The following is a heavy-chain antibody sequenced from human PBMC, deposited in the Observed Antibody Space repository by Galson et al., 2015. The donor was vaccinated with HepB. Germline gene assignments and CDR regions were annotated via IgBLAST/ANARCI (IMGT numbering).Heavy chain of an antibody. J-gene: IGHJ4*02. D-gene: IGHD6-19*01. CDR3: ASIGSVAGTVDY. CDR2: ISSSGSTI. CDR1: GFTFSDYY. Sequence: SLRLSCAASGFTFSDYYMRWIRQAPGKGLEWVSYISSSGSTIYYADSVKGRFTISRDNAKNSLYLQMNSLIAEDTAVYYCASIGSVAGTVDYWGQGTLGTVSS. V-gene: IGHV3-11*01.